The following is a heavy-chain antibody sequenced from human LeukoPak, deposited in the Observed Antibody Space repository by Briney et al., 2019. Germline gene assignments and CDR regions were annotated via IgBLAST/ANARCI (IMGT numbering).Heavy chain of an antibody. CDR3: ARGPYSYDSSGAFDI. J-gene: IGHJ3*02. CDR1: GGSISSDSYY. CDR2: LDYVGST. Sequence: SETLSLTCTVSGGSISSDSYYWGWIRQPPGKGLEWIGSLDYVGSTYYNPSLKSRVTISVDTSKNQFSLKLSSVTAADTAVYFCARGPYSYDSSGAFDIWGQGTMVTVSS. D-gene: IGHD3-22*01. V-gene: IGHV4-39*07.